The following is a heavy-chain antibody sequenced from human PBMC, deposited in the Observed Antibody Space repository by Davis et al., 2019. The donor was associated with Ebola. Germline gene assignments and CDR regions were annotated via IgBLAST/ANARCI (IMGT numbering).Heavy chain of an antibody. Sequence: PGGSLRLSCVTSGFTFTSYSFNWIRQTPGKGLEWIAHINTRGDARVYADSVRGRFTISRDDAANSLSLQMDSLKHEDTAVYCCVRDYLFAFDSWGQGTPVTVSS. CDR3: VRDYLFAFDS. CDR2: INTRGDAR. CDR1: GFTFTSYS. V-gene: IGHV3-48*02. D-gene: IGHD3-10*02. J-gene: IGHJ4*02.